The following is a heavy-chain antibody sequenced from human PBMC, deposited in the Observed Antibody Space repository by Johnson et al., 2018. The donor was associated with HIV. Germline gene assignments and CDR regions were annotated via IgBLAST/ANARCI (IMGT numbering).Heavy chain of an antibody. V-gene: IGHV3-30*04. J-gene: IGHJ3*02. CDR1: RFTFSSFA. CDR3: ARESVALVAFDI. CDR2: ISYDGSDK. Sequence: QVQLVESGGGVVQPGRSLRLSCVASRFTFSSFAMHWVRQAPGKGLEWVAVISYDGSDKYSADSVKGRFTISRDSSKNTLYLQMRSLRAEETAVYYCARESVALVAFDIWGQGTMVTVSS. D-gene: IGHD6-13*01.